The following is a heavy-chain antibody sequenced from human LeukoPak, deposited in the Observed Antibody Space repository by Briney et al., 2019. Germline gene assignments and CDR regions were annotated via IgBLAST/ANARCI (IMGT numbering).Heavy chain of an antibody. CDR1: GYAFTSHA. V-gene: IGHV1-18*04. CDR2: ISSSNGNT. D-gene: IGHD2-15*01. Sequence: ASVKVSCKTSGYAFTSHAITWVRQVPGRGLEWLGWISSSNGNTNYARNARGRVTMTTDASTSTAYMELRNLRSDDTAIYYCVRCSGGNCYGTNYFEHWGRGTLVSVSS. J-gene: IGHJ4*02. CDR3: VRCSGGNCYGTNYFEH.